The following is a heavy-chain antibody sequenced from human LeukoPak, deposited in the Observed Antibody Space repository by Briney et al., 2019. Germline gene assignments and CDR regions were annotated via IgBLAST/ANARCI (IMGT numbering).Heavy chain of an antibody. J-gene: IGHJ4*02. CDR3: AKGGLQLWLRLYFDY. CDR2: ISSSGSAK. D-gene: IGHD5-18*01. CDR1: GFTFSSYS. Sequence: QSGGSLRLSCAASGFTFSSYSMNWVRQAPGKGLEWVSYISSSGSAKYYADSVEGRFTISRDNAKNSLYLQMNSLRDEDTAVYYCAKGGLQLWLRLYFDYWGQGTLVTVSS. V-gene: IGHV3-48*02.